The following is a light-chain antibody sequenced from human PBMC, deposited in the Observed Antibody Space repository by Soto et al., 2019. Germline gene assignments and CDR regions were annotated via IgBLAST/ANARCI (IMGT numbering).Light chain of an antibody. CDR3: QQYNNWPLT. Sequence: IVMTQSPAALSVSPGEEPTLSCRASQSVSSNLAWYQQKPGQAPRLLSYGASTRATGVPARFSGSGSGTEFTRTISSLQSEEFSVYYGQQYNNWPLTFGGGTKVEI. CDR2: GAS. CDR1: QSVSSN. V-gene: IGKV3-15*01. J-gene: IGKJ4*01.